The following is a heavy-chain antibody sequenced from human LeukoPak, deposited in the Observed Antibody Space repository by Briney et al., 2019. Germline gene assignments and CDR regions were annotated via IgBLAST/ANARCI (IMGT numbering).Heavy chain of an antibody. CDR3: ARRMGRRFGERYYYYHYMDV. J-gene: IGHJ6*03. CDR1: GFTFSDHY. Sequence: GSLRLSCAASGFTFSDHYMDWVRQAPGKGLEWIGEINHSGSINYNSSLKSRVTISVDTSKNQFSLKLSSVTAADTAVYYCARRMGRRFGERYYYYHYMDVWGKGTTVTISS. D-gene: IGHD3-10*01. CDR2: INHSGSI. V-gene: IGHV4-34*01.